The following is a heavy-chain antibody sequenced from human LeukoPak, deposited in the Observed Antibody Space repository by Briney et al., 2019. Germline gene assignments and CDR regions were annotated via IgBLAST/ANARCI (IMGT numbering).Heavy chain of an antibody. CDR2: IYYSGST. CDR1: GGSISSGDYY. J-gene: IGHJ4*02. CDR3: ARAKAMAWSRSYYFDY. D-gene: IGHD5-18*01. Sequence: SQTLSLTCTVSGGSISSGDYYWSWIRQPPGKGLEWIGYIYYSGSTYYNPSLKSRVTISVDTSKNQFSLKLSSVTAADTAVYYCARAKAMAWSRSYYFDYWGQGTLVTVSS. V-gene: IGHV4-30-4*08.